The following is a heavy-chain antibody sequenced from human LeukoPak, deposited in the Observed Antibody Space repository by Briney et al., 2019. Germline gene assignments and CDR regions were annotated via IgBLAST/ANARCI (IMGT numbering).Heavy chain of an antibody. J-gene: IGHJ4*02. V-gene: IGHV1-69*04. Sequence: SVKVSCKASGGTFSSYAISWVRQAPGQGLEWMGRIIPILGIANYAQKFQGRVTITADKSTSTAYMELSSLRSEDTAVYYCARGITVTTYYFDYWGQGTLVTVSS. CDR3: ARGITVTTYYFDY. CDR1: GGTFSSYA. CDR2: IIPILGIA. D-gene: IGHD4-17*01.